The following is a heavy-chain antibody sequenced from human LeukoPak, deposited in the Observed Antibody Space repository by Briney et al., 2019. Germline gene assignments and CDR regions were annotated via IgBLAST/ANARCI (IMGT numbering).Heavy chain of an antibody. CDR1: GYNFATYG. V-gene: IGHV1-18*01. CDR2: IAPYNDNA. Sequence: GASVKVSCKASGYNFATYGISWVRQAPGQGLEWMGWIAPYNDNANSAQKFQGRLSMTADTSTSTAYMELRSLRSDDTAVYYCTRDPRHKYGNFDNWGQGTLVTVSS. CDR3: TRDPRHKYGNFDN. J-gene: IGHJ4*02. D-gene: IGHD2/OR15-2a*01.